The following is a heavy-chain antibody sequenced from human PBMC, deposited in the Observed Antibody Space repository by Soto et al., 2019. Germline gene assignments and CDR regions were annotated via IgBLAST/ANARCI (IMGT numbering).Heavy chain of an antibody. V-gene: IGHV4-34*01. Sequence: SETLSLTCAVYGGSFSGYYWSWIRQPPGKGLEWIGEINHSGSTNYNPSLKSRVTISVDTSKNQFSLKLSSVTAADTAVYYCARVIVVVPAAKGNYFDYWGQGTLVTVSS. CDR3: ARVIVVVPAAKGNYFDY. J-gene: IGHJ4*02. D-gene: IGHD2-2*01. CDR2: INHSGST. CDR1: GGSFSGYY.